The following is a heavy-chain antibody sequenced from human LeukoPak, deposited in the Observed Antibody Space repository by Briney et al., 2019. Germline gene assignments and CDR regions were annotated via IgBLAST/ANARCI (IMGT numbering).Heavy chain of an antibody. V-gene: IGHV4-38-2*01. CDR3: ASVEPGRARYFDY. J-gene: IGHJ4*02. CDR1: GYSISSGYY. Sequence: SETLSLTCAVSGYSISSGYYWGWIRQPPGKGLEWIGSIYHSGSTYYNPSLKSRVTISVDTSKNQFSLKLSSVTAADTAVYYCASVEPGRARYFDYWGQGTLVTVSS. D-gene: IGHD1-14*01. CDR2: IYHSGST.